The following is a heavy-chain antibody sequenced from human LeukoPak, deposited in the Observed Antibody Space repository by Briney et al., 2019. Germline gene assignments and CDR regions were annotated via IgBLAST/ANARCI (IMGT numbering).Heavy chain of an antibody. CDR3: AGQWLEGSGIDY. CDR1: GASITTYY. V-gene: IGHV4-59*08. CDR2: IYYSGST. Sequence: PSETLSLTCTVSGASITTYYWHWIRQPPGKGLEWVGYIYYSGSTNSKSSLKSRVTVSVDMSKNQSSLHLDSVTAADTAVYYCAGQWLEGSGIDYWGQGTLVTVSS. D-gene: IGHD6-19*01. J-gene: IGHJ4*02.